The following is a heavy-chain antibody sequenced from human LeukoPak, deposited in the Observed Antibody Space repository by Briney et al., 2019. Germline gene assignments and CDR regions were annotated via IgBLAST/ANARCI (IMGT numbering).Heavy chain of an antibody. Sequence: GASVKVSCKASGYTFTDYYMEWVRQAPGQGLEWMGWINPNSGGTKFAQKFQGRVTMTRDTSISTAYMELSSLTSDDTAVYYCANRGGYGSRNYFDYWGQGTLVTVSS. CDR2: INPNSGGT. CDR1: GYTFTDYY. J-gene: IGHJ4*02. CDR3: ANRGGYGSRNYFDY. D-gene: IGHD3-10*01. V-gene: IGHV1-2*02.